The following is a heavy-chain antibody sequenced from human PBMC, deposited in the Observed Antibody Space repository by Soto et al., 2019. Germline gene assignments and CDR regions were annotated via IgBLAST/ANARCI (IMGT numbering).Heavy chain of an antibody. CDR1: GYTFTSYG. V-gene: IGHV1-18*01. J-gene: IGHJ4*02. CDR2: ISAYNGNT. CDR3: ASTPPGYSYGPFDY. D-gene: IGHD5-18*01. Sequence: RASVKVSCKASGYTFTSYGISWVRQAPGQGLEWMGWISAYNGNTNYAQKLQGRVTMTTDTSTSTAYMELRSLRSDDTAVYYCASTPPGYSYGPFDYWGQGTLVTVSS.